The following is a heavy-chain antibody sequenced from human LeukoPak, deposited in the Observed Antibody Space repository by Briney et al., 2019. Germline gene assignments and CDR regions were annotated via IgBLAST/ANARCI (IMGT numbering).Heavy chain of an antibody. CDR3: ARHTRYCSGGSCNRRGPFDY. Sequence: PSETLSLTCAVSGGSISSSNWWSWVRQPPGKGLEWIGEIYHSGSTNYNPSLKSRVTISVDKSKNQFSLKLSSVTAADTAVYYCARHTRYCSGGSCNRRGPFDYWGQGTLVTVSS. CDR1: GGSISSSNW. V-gene: IGHV4-4*02. J-gene: IGHJ4*02. CDR2: IYHSGST. D-gene: IGHD2-15*01.